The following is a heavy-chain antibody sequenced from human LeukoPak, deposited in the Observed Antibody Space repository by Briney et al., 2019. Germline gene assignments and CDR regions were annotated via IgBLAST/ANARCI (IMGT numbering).Heavy chain of an antibody. J-gene: IGHJ4*02. D-gene: IGHD6-13*01. CDR1: GYTFTGYY. CDR3: ARAIAGAGSKGYFDY. V-gene: IGHV1-2*02. Sequence: ASVKVSCKASGYTFTGYYMHWVRQAPGQGLEWMGWINPNSGGTNYAQKFQDRVTMTRDTSISTAYMELSRLRSDDTAVYYCARAIAGAGSKGYFDYWGQGTLVTVSS. CDR2: INPNSGGT.